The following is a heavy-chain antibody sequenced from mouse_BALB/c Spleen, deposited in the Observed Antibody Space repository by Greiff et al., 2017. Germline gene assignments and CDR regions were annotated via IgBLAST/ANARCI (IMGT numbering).Heavy chain of an antibody. CDR3: ARGDGYYPFAY. CDR1: GYSITSDYA. Sequence: EVKVEESGPGLVKPSQSLSLTCTVTGYSITSDYAWNWIRQFPGNKLEWMGYISYSGSTSYNPSLKSRISITRDTSKNQFFLQLNSVTTEDTATYYCARGDGYYPFAYWGQGTLVTVSA. CDR2: ISYSGST. V-gene: IGHV3-2*02. J-gene: IGHJ3*01. D-gene: IGHD2-3*01.